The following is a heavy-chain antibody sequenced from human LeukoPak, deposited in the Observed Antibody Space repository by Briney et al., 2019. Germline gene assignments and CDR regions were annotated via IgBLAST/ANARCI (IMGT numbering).Heavy chain of an antibody. V-gene: IGHV3-30*18. Sequence: GRSLRLSCAASGFTFSSYGMHWVRQTPGKGLEWVAVISYDGSNKYFADSVKGRFTISRDNSKNTLYLQMNSLRAEDTAVYYCAKDSGIAVAGTLRAFDIWGQGTMVTVSS. J-gene: IGHJ3*02. CDR3: AKDSGIAVAGTLRAFDI. CDR2: ISYDGSNK. CDR1: GFTFSSYG. D-gene: IGHD6-19*01.